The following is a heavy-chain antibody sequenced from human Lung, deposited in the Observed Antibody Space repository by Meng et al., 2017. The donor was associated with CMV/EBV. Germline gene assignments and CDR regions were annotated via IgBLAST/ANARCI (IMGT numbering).Heavy chain of an antibody. CDR1: GFTFSDYN. CDR3: ARDRDWELFDY. Sequence: VQLGGVGGGLVQPGGSRSLSCAVSGFTFSDYNIHWVRQAPGKGLVWVSRINTDANERTYEDSVKGRFSITRDNAKNTVFLQMNSLRAEDTAIYYCARDRDWELFDYWGQGILVTVSS. CDR2: INTDANER. J-gene: IGHJ4*02. V-gene: IGHV3-74*03. D-gene: IGHD3-10*01.